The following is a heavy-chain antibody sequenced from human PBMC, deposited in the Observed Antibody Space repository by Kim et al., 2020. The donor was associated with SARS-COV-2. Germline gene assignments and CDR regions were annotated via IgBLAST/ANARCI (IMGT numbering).Heavy chain of an antibody. J-gene: IGHJ6*02. V-gene: IGHV3-49*03. CDR2: IRSKAYGGTT. CDR1: GFTFGDYA. D-gene: IGHD3-22*01. Sequence: GGSLRLSCTASGFTFGDYAMSWFRQAPGKGLEWVGFIRSKAYGGTTEYAASVKGRFTISRDDSKSIAYLQMNSLKTEDTAVYYCTREAYDSSGYYLDYYYGMDVWGQGTTVTVSS. CDR3: TREAYDSSGYYLDYYYGMDV.